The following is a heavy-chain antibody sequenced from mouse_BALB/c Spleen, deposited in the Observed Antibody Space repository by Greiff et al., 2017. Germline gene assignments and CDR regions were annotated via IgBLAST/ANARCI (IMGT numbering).Heavy chain of an antibody. CDR2: ISYSGST. D-gene: IGHD1-2*01. Sequence: EVQLVESGPGLVKPSQSLSLTCTVTGYSITSDYAWNWIRQFPENKLEWMGYISYSGSTSYNPSLKSRISITRDTSKNQFFLQLNSVTTEDTATYYCARGDGPLDYWGQGTTLTVSS. J-gene: IGHJ2*01. CDR3: ARGDGPLDY. CDR1: GYSITSDYA. V-gene: IGHV3-2*02.